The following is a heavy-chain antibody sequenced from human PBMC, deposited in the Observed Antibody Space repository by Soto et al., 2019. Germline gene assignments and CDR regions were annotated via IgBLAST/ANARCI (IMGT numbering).Heavy chain of an antibody. CDR2: INPSGGST. Sequence: ASVKVSCKASGYTFTSYYMHWVRQAPGQGLEWMGIINPSGGSTSYAQKFQGRVTMTRDTSTSTVYMELSSLRSEDTAVYYCARGLDGYGDPTAEYFQHWGQGTLVTVSS. D-gene: IGHD4-17*01. CDR1: GYTFTSYY. V-gene: IGHV1-46*03. J-gene: IGHJ1*01. CDR3: ARGLDGYGDPTAEYFQH.